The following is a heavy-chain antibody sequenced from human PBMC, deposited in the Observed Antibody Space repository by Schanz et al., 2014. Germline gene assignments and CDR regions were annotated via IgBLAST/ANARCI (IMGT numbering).Heavy chain of an antibody. CDR3: ARDNRYYLFDY. CDR2: ISSKGDMT. J-gene: IGHJ4*02. CDR1: GFTFNIYA. D-gene: IGHD3-16*02. V-gene: IGHV3-64*01. Sequence: VQLVESGGGVVQPGRSLRLSCAASGFTFNIYAMSWVRQAPGKGLEYVSSISSKGDMTFYGNSVKGRFTISRDNSKNTLYLQLGSLSAEDTAVYFCARDNRYYLFDYWGQGALVTVSS.